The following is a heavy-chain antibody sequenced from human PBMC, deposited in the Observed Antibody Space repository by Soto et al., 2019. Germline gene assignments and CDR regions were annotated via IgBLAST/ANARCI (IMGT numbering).Heavy chain of an antibody. CDR3: ARDRGWSGYYPYYYGMDV. CDR2: IIPIFGTA. Sequence: SVKGSCKASGGTFSSYSISWVRQAPGQGLEWMGGIIPIFGTANYAQKFQGRVTITADESTSTAYMELSSLRSEDTAVYYCARDRGWSGYYPYYYGMDVWGQGTTVTVSS. D-gene: IGHD3-3*01. J-gene: IGHJ6*02. CDR1: GGTFSSYS. V-gene: IGHV1-69*13.